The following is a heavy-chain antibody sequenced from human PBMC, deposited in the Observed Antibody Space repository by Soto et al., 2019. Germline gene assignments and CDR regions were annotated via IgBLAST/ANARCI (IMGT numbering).Heavy chain of an antibody. CDR3: ARVLTDYYFYGMDV. J-gene: IGHJ6*02. CDR2: IRSSSAAI. Sequence: PGGSLRQSCVASRFTFSSYSMSWVSQAPGKGLEWVSYIRSSSAAIYYADSVKGRFTISRDNAKNSLYLQMNSLRDEDTAVYYCARVLTDYYFYGMDVWGQGTTVTVSS. V-gene: IGHV3-48*02. CDR1: RFTFSSYS.